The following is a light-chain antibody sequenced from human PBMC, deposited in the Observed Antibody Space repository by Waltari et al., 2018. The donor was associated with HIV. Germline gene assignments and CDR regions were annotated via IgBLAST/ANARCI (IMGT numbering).Light chain of an antibody. CDR3: QQRSNWPPGLT. V-gene: IGKV3-11*01. Sequence: EIVLTQSPATLSLSPGERATLSCRASQSVRSYLGWYQQKPGQAPRLLIYDASNRATGIPARFSGSGSGTDFTLTSSSLEPEDFAVYYCQQRSNWPPGLTFGGGTKVEIK. CDR1: QSVRSY. CDR2: DAS. J-gene: IGKJ4*01.